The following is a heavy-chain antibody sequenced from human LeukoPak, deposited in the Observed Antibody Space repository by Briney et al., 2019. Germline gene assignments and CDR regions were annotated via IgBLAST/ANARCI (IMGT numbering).Heavy chain of an antibody. CDR3: ASGYSSSWLDY. CDR1: GGSLSGYY. CDR2: IYYSGST. J-gene: IGHJ4*02. Sequence: PSETLSLTCTVSGGSLSGYYWSWIQQPPGMGLEWIGYIYYSGSTNYNPSLKSRVTISVDTSKNQFSLKLSSVTAADTAVYYCASGYSSSWLDYWGQGTLVTVSS. D-gene: IGHD6-13*01. V-gene: IGHV4-59*08.